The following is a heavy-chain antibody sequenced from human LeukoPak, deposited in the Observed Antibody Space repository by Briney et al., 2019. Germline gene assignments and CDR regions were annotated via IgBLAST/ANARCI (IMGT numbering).Heavy chain of an antibody. J-gene: IGHJ6*03. CDR3: ANLGSAGCRRITSCSVYMDV. CDR1: GFTFDDYA. CDR2: ISWNSGSI. D-gene: IGHD2-2*01. V-gene: IGHV3-9*01. Sequence: PGRSLRLSCAASGFTFDDYAMHWVRQAPGKGLEWVSGISWNSGSIGYADSVKGRFTISRDNAKNSLYLQMNSLRDEDTALYYCANLGSAGCRRITSCSVYMDVWGKGTTVTVSS.